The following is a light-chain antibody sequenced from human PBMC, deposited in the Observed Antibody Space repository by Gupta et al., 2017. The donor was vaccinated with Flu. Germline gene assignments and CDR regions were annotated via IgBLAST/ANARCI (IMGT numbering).Light chain of an antibody. Sequence: PSFLSASEGDGVTITCRSSQRIDNYLNWYQQKPGKAPNLLIFAASNVQSGVPSRFSGSGSGTEFTLRIEERQPEDVVSYYCQQGFSPSWTFGQGTTVDIK. CDR1: QRIDNY. CDR3: QQGFSPSWT. CDR2: AAS. J-gene: IGKJ1*01. V-gene: IGKV1-39*01.